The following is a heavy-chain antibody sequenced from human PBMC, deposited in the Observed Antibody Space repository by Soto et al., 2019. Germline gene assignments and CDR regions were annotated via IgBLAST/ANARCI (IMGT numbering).Heavy chain of an antibody. CDR2: INSDGSRT. CDR1: GFTFSSYW. V-gene: IGHV3-74*01. Sequence: EVQLVESGGGIVQPGGSLSLSCAASGFTFSSYWMHWVRQAPGKGLVWVSRINSDGSRTSYADSAKGRFTISRDNAKNTVYLQMNSLRAEDTAVYYCARGDGDYYDGNGYLGRHWGQGTLVTVSS. D-gene: IGHD3-22*01. J-gene: IGHJ4*02. CDR3: ARGDGDYYDGNGYLGRH.